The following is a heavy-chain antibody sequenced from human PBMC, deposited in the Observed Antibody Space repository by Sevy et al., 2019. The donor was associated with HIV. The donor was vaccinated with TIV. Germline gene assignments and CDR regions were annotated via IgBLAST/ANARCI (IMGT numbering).Heavy chain of an antibody. Sequence: GGSLRLSCAASGFTFSSYSMNWVRQAPGKGLEWVSSISSSSSYIYYADSLKGRFTISRDNSKNTLYLQMNSLRAEDTAVYYCAKGGGIAARLPYYYGMDVWGQGTTVTVSS. J-gene: IGHJ6*02. CDR1: GFTFSSYS. D-gene: IGHD6-6*01. CDR3: AKGGGIAARLPYYYGMDV. CDR2: ISSSSSYI. V-gene: IGHV3-21*04.